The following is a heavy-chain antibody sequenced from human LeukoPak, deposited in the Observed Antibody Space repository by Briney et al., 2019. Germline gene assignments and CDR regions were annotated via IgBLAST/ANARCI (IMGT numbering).Heavy chain of an antibody. V-gene: IGHV1-18*01. J-gene: IGHJ3*02. CDR1: GYTFTSYG. CDR2: ISAYNGNT. D-gene: IGHD5-24*01. CDR3: ARWLQFNDAFDI. Sequence: ASVKVSGKASGYTFTSYGISWVRQAPGQGLEWMGWISAYNGNTNYAQKLQGRVTMTTDTSTSTAYMELRSLRSDDTAVYYCARWLQFNDAFDIWGQGTMVTVSS.